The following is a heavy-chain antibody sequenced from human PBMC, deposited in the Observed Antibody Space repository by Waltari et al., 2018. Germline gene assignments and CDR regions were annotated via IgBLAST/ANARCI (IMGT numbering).Heavy chain of an antibody. J-gene: IGHJ6*02. CDR2: IRSKANSYAT. D-gene: IGHD3-3*01. V-gene: IGHV3-73*01. Sequence: EVQLVESGGGLVQPGGSLKLSCAASGFTFRGSAMHWVRQASGKGLEWVGRIRSKANSYATAYAASVKGRFTISRDDSKNTAYLQMNSLKTEDTAVYYCTRQRRITIFGGLDYYYYGMDVWGQGTTVTVSS. CDR1: GFTFRGSA. CDR3: TRQRRITIFGGLDYYYYGMDV.